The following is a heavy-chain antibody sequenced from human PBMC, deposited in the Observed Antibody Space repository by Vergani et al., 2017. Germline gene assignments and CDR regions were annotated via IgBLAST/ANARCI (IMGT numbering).Heavy chain of an antibody. Sequence: QVQLQESGPGLVKPSETLSLTCTVSGGSISSYYWSWIRQPPGKGLEWIGYIYYSGSTNYNPSLKSRVTISVDTSKNQFSRKLSSVTAADTAVYYCARVAYDSNFDYWGQGTLVTVSS. D-gene: IGHD3-22*01. V-gene: IGHV4-59*01. J-gene: IGHJ4*02. CDR3: ARVAYDSNFDY. CDR2: IYYSGST. CDR1: GGSISSYY.